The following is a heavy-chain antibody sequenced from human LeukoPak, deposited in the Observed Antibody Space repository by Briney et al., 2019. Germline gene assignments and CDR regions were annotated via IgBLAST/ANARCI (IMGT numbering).Heavy chain of an antibody. J-gene: IGHJ4*02. CDR1: GFSFSVYW. CDR3: YCGSGSNFDY. CDR2: IKTDGSST. D-gene: IGHD3-10*01. Sequence: GGSLRLSCAASGFSFSVYWMHWVRQAPGKGPVWVSRIKTDGSSTYYADSVKGRFTISRDKSRNTLYLQMNSLRAEDTAVYYCYCGSGSNFDYWGQGTLVTVSS. V-gene: IGHV3-74*01.